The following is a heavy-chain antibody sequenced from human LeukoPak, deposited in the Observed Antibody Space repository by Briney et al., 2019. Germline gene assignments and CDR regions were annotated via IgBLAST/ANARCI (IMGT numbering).Heavy chain of an antibody. Sequence: SETLSLTRAVYGGSFSGYYWSWIRQPPGKGLEWIGEINHSGSTNYNPSLKSRVTISVDTSKNQFSLKLSSVTAADTAVYYCARGGYCSSTSCYVGYYYYYGMDVWGQGTTVTVSS. D-gene: IGHD2-2*01. CDR3: ARGGYCSSTSCYVGYYYYYGMDV. CDR1: GGSFSGYY. J-gene: IGHJ6*02. CDR2: INHSGST. V-gene: IGHV4-34*01.